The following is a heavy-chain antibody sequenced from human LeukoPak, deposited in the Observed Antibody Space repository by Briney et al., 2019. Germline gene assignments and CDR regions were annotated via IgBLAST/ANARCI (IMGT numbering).Heavy chain of an antibody. CDR3: ARGAEYFDY. CDR1: GYSISSGYY. Sequence: PSETLSLTCAVSGYSISSGYYWGWIRQPPGKGLEWIGSIYHSGSTYYNPSLKSRVTISVDTSKNQFSLKLSSVTAADTAVYYCARGAEYFDYWGQGTLVTVSS. CDR2: IYHSGST. D-gene: IGHD4/OR15-4a*01. V-gene: IGHV4-38-2*01. J-gene: IGHJ4*02.